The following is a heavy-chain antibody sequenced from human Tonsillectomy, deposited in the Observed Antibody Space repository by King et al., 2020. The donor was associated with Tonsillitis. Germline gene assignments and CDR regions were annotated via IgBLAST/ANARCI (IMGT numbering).Heavy chain of an antibody. Sequence: VQLVESGGGLVKPGGSLRLSCAASGFTFSSYSMNWVRQAPGKGLEWVSSISSSSSYIYYADSVKGRFTISRDNAKNSLYLQMNSLRAEDTAVYYCARDPRYCSGGSCYLGPTWFDYWGQGTLVTVSS. J-gene: IGHJ4*02. V-gene: IGHV3-21*01. D-gene: IGHD2-15*01. CDR1: GFTFSSYS. CDR2: ISSSSSYI. CDR3: ARDPRYCSGGSCYLGPTWFDY.